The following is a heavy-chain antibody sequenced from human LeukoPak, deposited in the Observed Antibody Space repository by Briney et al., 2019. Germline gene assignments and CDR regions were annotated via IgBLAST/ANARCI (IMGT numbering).Heavy chain of an antibody. CDR3: ARGYSYGLVDY. CDR1: GGSISSGSYY. Sequence: PSQTLSLTCTVSGGSISSGSYYWSWIRQPAGKGLEWIGRIYTSGSTNYNPSLKSRVTISVDTSKNQFSLKLSSVTAADTAVYYCARGYSYGLVDYWGQGTLVTVSS. D-gene: IGHD5-18*01. CDR2: IYTSGST. J-gene: IGHJ4*02. V-gene: IGHV4-61*02.